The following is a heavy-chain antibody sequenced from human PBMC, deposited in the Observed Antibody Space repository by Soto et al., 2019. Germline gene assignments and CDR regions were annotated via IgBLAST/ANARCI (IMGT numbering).Heavy chain of an antibody. Sequence: SETLSLTCTVSGGSVSSGSYYWSWIRQPPGKGLEWIGYIYYSGSTNYNPSLKSRVTISVDTSKNQFSLKLSSVTAADTAVYYCARGDTVTTGFDYWGQGTLVTVS. CDR1: GGSVSSGSYY. CDR3: ARGDTVTTGFDY. V-gene: IGHV4-61*01. D-gene: IGHD4-17*01. CDR2: IYYSGST. J-gene: IGHJ4*02.